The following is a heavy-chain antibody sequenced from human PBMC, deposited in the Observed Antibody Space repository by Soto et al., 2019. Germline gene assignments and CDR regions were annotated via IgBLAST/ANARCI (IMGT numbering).Heavy chain of an antibody. Sequence: PGGSLRLSCAASGFTFSSYAMSWVRQAPGKGLEWVSAISGSGVSTYYADSVKGRFTISRDNSKNTLYLQMNSLRAEDTAVYYCAKGGWELPSTLDYWGQGTLVTVSS. CDR3: AKGGWELPSTLDY. V-gene: IGHV3-23*01. CDR1: GFTFSSYA. D-gene: IGHD1-26*01. J-gene: IGHJ4*02. CDR2: ISGSGVST.